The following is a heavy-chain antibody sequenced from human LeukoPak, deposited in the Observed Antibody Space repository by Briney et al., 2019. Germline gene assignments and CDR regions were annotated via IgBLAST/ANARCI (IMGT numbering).Heavy chain of an antibody. CDR3: AKERYSSSSAYIDY. Sequence: GGSLRLSCAASGFSFSSYGIHWVRQAPGKGLEWVAVISYDGNNKYYADSVKGRFTISRDNSKNTLYLQMNSLRTEDTSAYYCAKERYSSSSAYIDYWGQGTLVTVSS. V-gene: IGHV3-30*18. CDR2: ISYDGNNK. CDR1: GFSFSSYG. J-gene: IGHJ4*02. D-gene: IGHD6-6*01.